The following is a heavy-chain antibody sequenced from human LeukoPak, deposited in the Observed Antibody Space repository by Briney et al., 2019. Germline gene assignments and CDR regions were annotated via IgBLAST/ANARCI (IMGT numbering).Heavy chain of an antibody. V-gene: IGHV3-7*04. J-gene: IGHJ5*02. CDR1: GFTLSNLW. CDR2: IKPDGGEK. Sequence: GGSLRLSCAASGFTLSNLWMTWVRQVPGKGLEWVANIKPDGGEKYYVDSVRGRFTISRDNAKDSLFLQMNGLRAEDTAVYYCVRGHFTLTWGQGTLVTVSS. CDR3: VRGHFTLT. D-gene: IGHD3-3*02.